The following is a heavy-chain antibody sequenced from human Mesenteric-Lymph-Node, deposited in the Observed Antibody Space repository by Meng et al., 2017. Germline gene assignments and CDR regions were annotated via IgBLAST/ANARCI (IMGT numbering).Heavy chain of an antibody. J-gene: IGHJ4*01. CDR2: IYYSGST. D-gene: IGHD3-22*01. Sequence: QAQLQESGPGLGKPLQTLVPPCPVSGGSISSGGPAWSWIRQHPGKGLEWIAYIYYSGSTYYNPSLKSRVILSVDTSKNQFSLKLSSVTAADTAVYYCARVDSSGYFLDYWGQGTLVTVSS. CDR1: GGSISSGGPA. V-gene: IGHV4-31*03. CDR3: ARVDSSGYFLDY.